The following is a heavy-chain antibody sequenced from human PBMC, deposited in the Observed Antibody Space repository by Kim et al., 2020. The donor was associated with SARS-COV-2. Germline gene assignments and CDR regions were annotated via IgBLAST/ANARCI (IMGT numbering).Heavy chain of an antibody. D-gene: IGHD3-3*01. CDR3: AKDEWLFQGYYGMDV. CDR2: ISGSGGST. CDR1: GFTFSSYA. V-gene: IGHV3-23*01. J-gene: IGHJ6*02. Sequence: GGSLRLSCAASGFTFSSYAMSWVRQAPGKGLEWVSAISGSGGSTYYSDSVKGRFTISRDNSKNTLYLQMNSLRAEDTAVYYCAKDEWLFQGYYGMDVWGQGTTVTVSS.